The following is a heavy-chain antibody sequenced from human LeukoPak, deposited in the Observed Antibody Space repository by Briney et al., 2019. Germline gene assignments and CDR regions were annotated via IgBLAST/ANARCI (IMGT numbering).Heavy chain of an antibody. D-gene: IGHD5-18*01. J-gene: IGHJ4*02. CDR3: AKESGYSYGLFDY. CDR1: GFTFDDYT. V-gene: IGHV3-43*01. CDR2: ISWDGGST. Sequence: GGSLRLSCAASGFTFDDYTMHWVRQAPGKGLEWVSLISWDGGSTYYADSVKGRFTISRDNSKNSLYLQMNSLRTEDTALYYCAKESGYSYGLFDYWGQGTLVTVSS.